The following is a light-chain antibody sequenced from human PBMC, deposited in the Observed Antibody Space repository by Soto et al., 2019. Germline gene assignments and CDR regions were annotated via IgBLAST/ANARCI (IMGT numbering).Light chain of an antibody. V-gene: IGLV1-40*01. J-gene: IGLJ1*01. Sequence: QSVLTQPPSVSGAPGQRVTISCTGSSSNIGAGYDVHWYQQLPGTAPKLLIYGNNNRPSEVPDRFSGSKSGTSASLAITGLQAEDEADYYCQSYDSRLRDYVFGTGTKVTVL. CDR3: QSYDSRLRDYV. CDR2: GNN. CDR1: SSNIGAGYD.